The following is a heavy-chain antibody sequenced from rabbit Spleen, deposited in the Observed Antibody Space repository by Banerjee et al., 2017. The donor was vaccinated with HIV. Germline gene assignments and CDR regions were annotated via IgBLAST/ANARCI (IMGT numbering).Heavy chain of an antibody. CDR3: ARDTGSSFSSYGMDL. D-gene: IGHD8-1*01. J-gene: IGHJ6*01. Sequence: QSLEESGGDLVKPGASLTLTCTASGFSFSSNDYMCWVRQAPGKGLEWISCIAGSSSAFTYSATWAKGRFTCSKTSSTTVPLQMTSLTVADTATYFCARDTGSSFSSYGMDLWGQGTLVTVS. CDR2: IAGSSSAFT. V-gene: IGHV1S40*01. CDR1: GFSFSSNDY.